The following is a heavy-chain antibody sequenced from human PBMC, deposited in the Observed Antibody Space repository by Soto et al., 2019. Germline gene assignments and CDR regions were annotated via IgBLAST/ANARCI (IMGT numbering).Heavy chain of an antibody. D-gene: IGHD3-10*01. J-gene: IGHJ4*02. CDR3: AKAEDGYYTSGIAS. V-gene: IGHV3-9*01. CDR1: GFTFNDYA. CDR2: INWNSGSI. Sequence: PGGSLRLSCAASGFTFNDYAMHWVRQAPGRGLEWVSGINWNSGSIGYADSVKGRFTISRDNAKNSLYLQMNGLRADDTALYYCAKAEDGYYTSGIASWGQGTLVTVSS.